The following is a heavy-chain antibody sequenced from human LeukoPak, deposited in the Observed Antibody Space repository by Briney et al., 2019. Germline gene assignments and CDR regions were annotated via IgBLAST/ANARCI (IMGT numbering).Heavy chain of an antibody. V-gene: IGHV4-34*01. D-gene: IGHD3-3*01. CDR3: ARGSGRSGCTS. CDR2: INHSGST. J-gene: IGHJ4*02. CDR1: GGSFSGYY. Sequence: SETLSLTCAVYGGSFSGYYWSWIRQPPGKGLEWIGEINHSGSTNYNPSLKSRVTIPVDTSKNQFSLKLSSVTAADTAVYYCARGSGRSGCTSWGQGTLVTVSS.